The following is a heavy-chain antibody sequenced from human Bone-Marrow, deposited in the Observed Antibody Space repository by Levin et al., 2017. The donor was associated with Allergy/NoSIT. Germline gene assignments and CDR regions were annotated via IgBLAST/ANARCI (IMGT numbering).Heavy chain of an antibody. D-gene: IGHD3-10*01. CDR3: ANYYGSGNYDRDYYSYYMDV. CDR1: GFTFRDYA. Sequence: GESLKISCAASGFTFRDYAMSWVRQAPGKGLEWVSAISGRGNRIYYADSVKGRFTISRDNSKNTLSLQMNSLRAEDTAVYYCANYYGSGNYDRDYYSYYMDVWGKGTTVTVSS. J-gene: IGHJ6*03. CDR2: ISGRGNRI. V-gene: IGHV3-23*01.